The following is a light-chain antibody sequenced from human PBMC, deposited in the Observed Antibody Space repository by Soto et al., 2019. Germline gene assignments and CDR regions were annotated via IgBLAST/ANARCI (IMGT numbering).Light chain of an antibody. J-gene: IGKJ5*01. CDR1: QSVSGY. CDR2: ADS. Sequence: IVLTHSPATLSLSPWETATLSCRASQSVSGYIGWYQQKPGQAPRLLIYADSNRATGIPARFSGSGSGTDFTLTISSLEPEDFSVYYCQQRYNWPITFGQGTRLEIK. V-gene: IGKV3-11*01. CDR3: QQRYNWPIT.